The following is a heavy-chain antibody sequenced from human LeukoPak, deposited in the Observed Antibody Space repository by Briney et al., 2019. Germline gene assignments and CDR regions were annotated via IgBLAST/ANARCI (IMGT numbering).Heavy chain of an antibody. Sequence: GGSLRLSCAASGLSFSDHWMTWVRHPPGKGLEWVATIKQDGSVKYYLDSVKGRFTISRANSKNTLYLQMNSLRAEDTAVYYCAKDSADTAMVDWGQGTLVTASS. CDR3: AKDSADTAMVD. CDR1: GLSFSDHW. V-gene: IGHV3-7*01. J-gene: IGHJ4*02. CDR2: IKQDGSVK. D-gene: IGHD5-18*01.